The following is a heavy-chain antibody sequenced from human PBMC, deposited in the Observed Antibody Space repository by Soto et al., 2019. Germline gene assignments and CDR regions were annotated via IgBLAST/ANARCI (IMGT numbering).Heavy chain of an antibody. D-gene: IGHD6-6*01. J-gene: IGHJ6*02. Sequence: PGGSLSLSCAASGFTFSSYAMHWVRQAPGKGLEWVAVISYDGSNKYYADSVKGRFTISRDNSKNTLYLQMNSLRAEDTAVYYCARDFWSIAARPSFRPYYYGMDVWGQGTTVTVS. CDR1: GFTFSSYA. CDR2: ISYDGSNK. V-gene: IGHV3-30-3*01. CDR3: ARDFWSIAARPSFRPYYYGMDV.